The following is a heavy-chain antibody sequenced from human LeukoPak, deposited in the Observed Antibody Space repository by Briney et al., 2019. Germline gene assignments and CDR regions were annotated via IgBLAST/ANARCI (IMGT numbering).Heavy chain of an antibody. CDR1: GYTFTSYY. CDR2: INPNNGDT. D-gene: IGHD2-8*01. CDR3: ARVQGYCTDGRCLF. V-gene: IGHV1-2*02. Sequence: GASVKVSCKASGYTFTSYYMHWVRQAPGQGLEWMGWINPNNGDTKYAQKFNGRVTMTRDTSISTAYMEMSRPRSDDTAVYYCARVQGYCTDGRCLFWGQGTLVTVSS. J-gene: IGHJ4*02.